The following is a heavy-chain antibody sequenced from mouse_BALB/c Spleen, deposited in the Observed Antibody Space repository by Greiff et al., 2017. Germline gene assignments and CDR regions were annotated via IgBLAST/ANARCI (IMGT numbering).Heavy chain of an antibody. CDR1: GYSITSGYS. CDR2: IHYSGST. Sequence: EVQLVESGPDLVKPSQSLSLTCTVTGYSITSGYSWHWIRQFSGNKLEWMGYIHYSGSTNYNPSLKSRISITRDTSKNQFFLQLNSVTTEDTATYYCARGAYYGSSYDYWGQGTTLTVSS. J-gene: IGHJ2*01. D-gene: IGHD1-1*01. V-gene: IGHV3-1*02. CDR3: ARGAYYGSSYDY.